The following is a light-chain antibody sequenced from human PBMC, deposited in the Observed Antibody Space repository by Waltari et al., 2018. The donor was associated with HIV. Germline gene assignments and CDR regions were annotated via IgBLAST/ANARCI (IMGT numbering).Light chain of an antibody. CDR3: QQYDSGPRGIT. CDR1: QSISAK. V-gene: IGKV3-15*01. CDR2: EAA. Sequence: EIVMTQSPPTLSVSPGQRVTLSCRASQSISAKVAWYQQRPGQAPRLLIYEAATRPTVIPARFSGSGSGTEFTLTISSLQSEDFATYFCQQYDSGPRGITFGQGTMLEIK. J-gene: IGKJ2*01.